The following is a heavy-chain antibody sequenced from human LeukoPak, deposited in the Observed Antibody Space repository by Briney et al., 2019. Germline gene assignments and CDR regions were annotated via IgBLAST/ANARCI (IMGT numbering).Heavy chain of an antibody. D-gene: IGHD6-19*01. CDR1: GYSISSGYY. V-gene: IGHV4-38-2*02. CDR3: ARDIAVAGTAPGSDY. CDR2: IHHSGST. J-gene: IGHJ4*02. Sequence: SETLSLTCTVSGYSISSGYYWGWIRQPPGKGLEWIGNIHHSGSTYYNLSLKSRVTISVDKSKNQFSLKLSSVTAADTAVYYCARDIAVAGTAPGSDYWGQGTLVTVSS.